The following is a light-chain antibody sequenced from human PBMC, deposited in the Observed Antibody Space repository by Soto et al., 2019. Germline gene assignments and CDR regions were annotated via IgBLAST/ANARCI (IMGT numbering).Light chain of an antibody. CDR1: QTVSHSSNNKKY. CDR2: WAS. V-gene: IGKV4-1*01. CDR3: QQYYSAPWT. J-gene: IGKJ1*01. Sequence: DIVMTQAPESLAVSLGEMATIDCKSSQTVSHSSNNKKYLAWYQQKPGQPPKLXSYWASTRYSGVPDRVSGSGSGTDFTLTISSLQAEDVEVYYCQQYYSAPWTFGQGTKVDIK.